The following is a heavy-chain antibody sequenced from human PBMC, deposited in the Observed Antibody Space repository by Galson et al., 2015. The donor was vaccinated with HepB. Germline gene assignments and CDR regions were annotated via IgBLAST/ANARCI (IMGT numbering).Heavy chain of an antibody. J-gene: IGHJ3*02. V-gene: IGHV3-30*04. Sequence: SLRLSCAASGFTFSSYAMHWVRQAPGKGLEWVAVISYDGSNKYYADSVKGRFTISRDNSKNTLYLQMNSLRAEDTAVYYCARDGGGAAAGAFDIWGQGTMVTVSS. CDR2: ISYDGSNK. CDR3: ARDGGGAAAGAFDI. D-gene: IGHD3-16*01. CDR1: GFTFSSYA.